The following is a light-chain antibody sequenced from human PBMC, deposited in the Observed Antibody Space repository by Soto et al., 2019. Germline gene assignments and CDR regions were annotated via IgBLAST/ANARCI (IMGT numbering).Light chain of an antibody. CDR2: GNS. CDR3: YSYDSSLSHNYV. Sequence: QSVLTQPPSVSGAPGQRVTISCTGSSSNIGADYDVHWYRQLPGAAPKLLITGNSSRPSGVPDRFSGSKSGTSAYLAITRLQAEDEADYYCYSYDSSLSHNYVFGTGTKVTVL. V-gene: IGLV1-40*01. CDR1: SSNIGADYD. J-gene: IGLJ1*01.